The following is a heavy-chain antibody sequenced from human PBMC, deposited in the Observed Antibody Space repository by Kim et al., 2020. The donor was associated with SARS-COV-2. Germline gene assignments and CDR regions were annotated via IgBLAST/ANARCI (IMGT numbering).Heavy chain of an antibody. CDR3: ARTDRGTGTLDY. Sequence: GGSLRLSCAASGFTVSSNYMSWVRQAPGKGLEWVSVIYSGGSTYYADSVKGRFTISRDNSKNTLYLKMNSLRAEDTAVYYCARTDRGTGTLDYWGQGTLVTVSS. J-gene: IGHJ4*02. CDR2: IYSGGST. CDR1: GFTVSSNY. V-gene: IGHV3-53*01. D-gene: IGHD1-7*01.